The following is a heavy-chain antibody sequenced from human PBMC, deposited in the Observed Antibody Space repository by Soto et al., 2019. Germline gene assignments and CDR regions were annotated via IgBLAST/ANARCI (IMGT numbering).Heavy chain of an antibody. V-gene: IGHV3-53*01. Sequence: GGSLRLSCAASGFTVSSNYMSWVRQAPGKGLEWISIIYSAGNTYYADSVKGRFTISRDKSKSTLYLQMNGLRAEDTAVYYCVKEVGTGPNWFDSWGQGTLVTVSS. CDR3: VKEVGTGPNWFDS. D-gene: IGHD1-26*01. J-gene: IGHJ5*01. CDR2: IYSAGNT. CDR1: GFTVSSNY.